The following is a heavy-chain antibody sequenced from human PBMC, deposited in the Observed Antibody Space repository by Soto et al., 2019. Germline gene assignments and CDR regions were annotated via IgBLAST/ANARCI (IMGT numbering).Heavy chain of an antibody. J-gene: IGHJ6*02. CDR1: GGSISSGGYY. CDR3: ARENAYPYYYYGMDV. V-gene: IGHV4-31*03. CDR2: IYYSGST. Sequence: QVQLQESGPGLVKPSQTLSLTCTVSGGSISSGGYYWSWIRQHPGKGLEWIGYIYYSGSTYYNPSLQSRVTISVDTSKNQFSLKLSSVTAADTAVYYCARENAYPYYYYGMDVWGQGTTVTVSS.